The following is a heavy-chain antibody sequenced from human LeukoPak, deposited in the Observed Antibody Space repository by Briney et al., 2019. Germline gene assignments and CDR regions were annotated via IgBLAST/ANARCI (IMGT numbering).Heavy chain of an antibody. Sequence: SGPTLVKPTQTLTLTCTFSGFSLSTSGVAVGWIRQPPGKALEWLAFIYGNDDKRYSPSLKSKLTISKDTSKNQVVLIVTNMEPVDTATNYCTHSAPSYYYGSGSDFWFDPWGQGTLVTVSS. J-gene: IGHJ5*02. CDR3: THSAPSYYYGSGSDFWFDP. D-gene: IGHD3-10*01. CDR1: GFSLSTSGVA. CDR2: IYGNDDK. V-gene: IGHV2-5*01.